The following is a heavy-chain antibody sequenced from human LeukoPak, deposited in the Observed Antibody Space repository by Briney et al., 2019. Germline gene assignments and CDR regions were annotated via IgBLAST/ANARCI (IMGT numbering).Heavy chain of an antibody. CDR3: ASNNPHHDAFDI. V-gene: IGHV1-18*01. J-gene: IGHJ3*02. Sequence: ASVKVSCKASGYTFTSYGISWVRQAPGQGLEWMGWISAYNGNTNYAQKFQGRVTITADESTSTAYMELSSLRSEDTAVYYCASNNPHHDAFDIWGQGTMVTVSS. CDR1: GYTFTSYG. CDR2: ISAYNGNT.